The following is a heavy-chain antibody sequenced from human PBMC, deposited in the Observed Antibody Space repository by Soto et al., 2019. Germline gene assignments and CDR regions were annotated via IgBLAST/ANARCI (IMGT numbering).Heavy chain of an antibody. CDR1: GFTLSSYA. CDR2: ISGSGGST. CDR3: AMLRITMIVVVISGNY. Sequence: GGSLRLSCAASGFTLSSYAMSWVRQAPGKGLEWVSAISGSGGSTYYADSVKGRFTISRDNSKNTLYLQMNSLRAEDTAVYYCAMLRITMIVVVISGNYWGQGTLVTVSS. D-gene: IGHD3-22*01. J-gene: IGHJ4*02. V-gene: IGHV3-23*01.